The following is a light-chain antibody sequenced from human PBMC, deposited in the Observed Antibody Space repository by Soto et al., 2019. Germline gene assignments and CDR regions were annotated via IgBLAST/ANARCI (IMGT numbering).Light chain of an antibody. CDR3: QQRSNWPPIT. Sequence: EIVVTQTPASLSWSPGQRATLSCRASQSVKTFLVWYQHRPGQAPRVLIYDASHRASGIPARFSGSGSGTDFTLTISSLEPEDAALYYCQQRSNWPPITFGQGTRLENK. V-gene: IGKV3-11*01. J-gene: IGKJ5*01. CDR2: DAS. CDR1: QSVKTF.